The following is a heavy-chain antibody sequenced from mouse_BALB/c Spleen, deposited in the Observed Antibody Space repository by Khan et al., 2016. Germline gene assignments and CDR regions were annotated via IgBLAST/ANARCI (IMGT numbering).Heavy chain of an antibody. Sequence: QIQLVQSGPELKKPGETVKISCKASGYTFTNYGMNWVKQAPGKGLKWMGWINTYTGEPTYADDFKGRFAFSLETSASTAYLQINNLKNEDMATYFCARGGGTTVVPPGYFDVWGAGTTVTVSS. D-gene: IGHD1-1*01. CDR1: GYTFTNYG. CDR2: INTYTGEP. CDR3: ARGGGTTVVPPGYFDV. J-gene: IGHJ1*01. V-gene: IGHV9-1*02.